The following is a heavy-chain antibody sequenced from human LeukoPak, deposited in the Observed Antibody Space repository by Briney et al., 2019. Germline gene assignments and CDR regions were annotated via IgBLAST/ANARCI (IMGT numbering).Heavy chain of an antibody. CDR1: GGSISSGGYY. CDR2: IYYSGST. J-gene: IGHJ6*02. Sequence: PSETLSLTCTVSGGSISSGGYYWSWIRQHPGKGLEWIGYIYYSGSTYYNPSLKSRVTISVDTSKNQFSLKLSSVTAADTAVYYCARLRPLSRDMDVWGQGTTVTVSS. D-gene: IGHD5-24*01. CDR3: ARLRPLSRDMDV. V-gene: IGHV4-31*03.